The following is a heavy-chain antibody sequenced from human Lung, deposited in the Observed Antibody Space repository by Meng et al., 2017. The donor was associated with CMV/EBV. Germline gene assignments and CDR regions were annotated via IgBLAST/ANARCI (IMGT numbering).Heavy chain of an antibody. CDR1: RYTFSDYY. D-gene: IGHD2-2*02. V-gene: IGHV1-2*02. Sequence: ASVKVSCKASRYTFSDYYMHWVRQAPGQGLEWMGWINPKSGGTNYAQTFQGRVTMTRDTSISTAYMELGSLRSDDTAVYYCARDFLGSCRSANCYTLTFDYWGNGTXVTVSS. CDR3: ARDFLGSCRSANCYTLTFDY. J-gene: IGHJ4*01. CDR2: INPKSGGT.